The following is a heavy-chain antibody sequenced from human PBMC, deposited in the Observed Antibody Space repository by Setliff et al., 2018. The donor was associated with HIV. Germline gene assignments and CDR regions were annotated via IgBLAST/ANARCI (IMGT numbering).Heavy chain of an antibody. CDR2: IVPILGIA. Sequence: ASVQVSCKASGGTFTNSAIGWVRQAPGQGLEWMGAIVPILGIANSAQKFQGRVTITTDESTNTAYMELSSLRSEDTAVYYCASPNVGCSGGTCYSGSAFDYWGQGSPVTVSS. CDR1: GGTFTNSA. J-gene: IGHJ4*02. CDR3: ASPNVGCSGGTCYSGSAFDY. D-gene: IGHD2-15*01. V-gene: IGHV1-69*10.